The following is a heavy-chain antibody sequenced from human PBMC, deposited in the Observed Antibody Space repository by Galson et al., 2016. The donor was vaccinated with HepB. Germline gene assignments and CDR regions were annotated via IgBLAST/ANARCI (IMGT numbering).Heavy chain of an antibody. V-gene: IGHV3-23*01. Sequence: SLRLSCAASGFTFSSHGMNWIRQAPGKGLEWVSSINIGGDSTYYADSVKGRFTISRDNSKNAVYLQMNSLRAEDTALYYCAKDSPYSSGWSTYWGQGTLVTVSS. CDR1: GFTFSSHG. J-gene: IGHJ4*02. CDR3: AKDSPYSSGWSTY. D-gene: IGHD6-19*01. CDR2: INIGGDST.